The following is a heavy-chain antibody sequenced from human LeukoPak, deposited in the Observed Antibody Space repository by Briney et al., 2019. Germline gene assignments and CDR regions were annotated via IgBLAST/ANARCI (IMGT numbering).Heavy chain of an antibody. Sequence: ASLKVSCKASGYTLSGYYMHSGRQAPGQSLESMGWINSNSGARNSTPNFQGGVTFSRDNAVSTAYMGRSNVPSGDPATYICARGRGGATTGFDHWGQGTLVTVAS. CDR1: GYTLSGYY. J-gene: IGHJ4*02. D-gene: IGHD1-26*01. V-gene: IGHV1-2*02. CDR3: ARGRGGATTGFDH. CDR2: INSNSGAR.